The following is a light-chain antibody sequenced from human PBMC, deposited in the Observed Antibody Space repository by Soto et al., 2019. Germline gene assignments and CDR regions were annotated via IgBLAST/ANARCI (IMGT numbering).Light chain of an antibody. Sequence: DLQMTQSPSSLSASVGDRVTITCRASQSISSYLNWYQQKPGKAPKLLIYAASSLQSGVPSRFSRSGSGTDFTLTISSLQPEDFATYYCQQSSSTPLTFGGGTKVEIK. J-gene: IGKJ4*01. CDR1: QSISSY. CDR2: AAS. V-gene: IGKV1-39*01. CDR3: QQSSSTPLT.